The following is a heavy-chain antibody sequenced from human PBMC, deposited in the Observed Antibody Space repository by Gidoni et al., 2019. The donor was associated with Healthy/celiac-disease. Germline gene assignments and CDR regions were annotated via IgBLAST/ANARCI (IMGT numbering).Heavy chain of an antibody. D-gene: IGHD3-10*01. CDR3: AKPSGSQAY. V-gene: IGHV3-23*01. CDR1: GFTFSSYA. CDR2: ISGSGGST. J-gene: IGHJ4*02. Sequence: EVQLLESGDGLVQPGGSLRLSCAASGFTFSSYAMSWVRQDPGKGLEWVSDISGSGGSTYYADSVKGRFTIYRDNSKNTLYLQMNSLRDEDTAVYYCAKPSGSQAYWGQGTLVTVSS.